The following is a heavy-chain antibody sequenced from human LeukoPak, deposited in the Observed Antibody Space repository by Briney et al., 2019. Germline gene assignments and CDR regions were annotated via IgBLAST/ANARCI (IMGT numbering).Heavy chain of an antibody. CDR1: GGSISSGGYS. CDR3: ARTIRHFDWLPDY. D-gene: IGHD3-9*01. CDR2: IYHSGST. Sequence: SETLSLTCAVSGGSISSGGYSWSWIRQPPGKGLEWIGYIYHSGSTYYNPSLKSRVTISVDRSKNQFSLKLSSVTAADTAVYYCARTIRHFDWLPDYWGQGTLVTVSS. J-gene: IGHJ4*02. V-gene: IGHV4-30-2*01.